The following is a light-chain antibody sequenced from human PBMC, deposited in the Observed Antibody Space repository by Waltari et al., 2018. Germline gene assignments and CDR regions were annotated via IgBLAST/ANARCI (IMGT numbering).Light chain of an antibody. V-gene: IGLV1-40*01. CDR3: QSYDISLSGWV. CDR2: GSI. CDR1: SSNIGAAYH. Sequence: QSVLTQPPAVSGAPGQRVSIFCAGSSSNIGAAYHVNWYQQLPGTAPKLLTYGSINRPSGVPDRFSGSRSDTSASLAITGLQAEDEADYYCQSYDISLSGWVFGGGTKLTVL. J-gene: IGLJ3*02.